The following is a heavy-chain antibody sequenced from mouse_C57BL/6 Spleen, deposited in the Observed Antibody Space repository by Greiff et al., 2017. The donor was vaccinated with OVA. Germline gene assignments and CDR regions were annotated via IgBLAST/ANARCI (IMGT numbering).Heavy chain of an antibody. CDR3: ARALYDYDEGYAMDY. Sequence: EVMLVESGGGLVKPGGSLKLSCAASGFTFSSYAMSWVRQTPEKRLEWVATISDGGSYTYYPDNVKGRFTISRDNAKNNLYLQMSHLKSEDTAMYYCARALYDYDEGYAMDYWGQGTSVTVSS. CDR2: ISDGGSYT. J-gene: IGHJ4*01. D-gene: IGHD2-4*01. CDR1: GFTFSSYA. V-gene: IGHV5-4*03.